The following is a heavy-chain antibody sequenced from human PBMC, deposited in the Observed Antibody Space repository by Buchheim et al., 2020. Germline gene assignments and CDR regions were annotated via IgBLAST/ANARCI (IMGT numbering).Heavy chain of an antibody. D-gene: IGHD1-14*01. CDR3: ARRFSANNAHDS. CDR2: IYPADSDT. J-gene: IGHJ4*02. Sequence: EVQLVQSGAEVKKPGESLNISCKTSGYSFTTYWIAWVRQMPGKGLECMGIIYPADSDTRYSPSFQGQVTISADKSIRTAYLQGSSLKASDAAMYDCARRFSANNAHDSWGQGT. CDR1: GYSFTTYW. V-gene: IGHV5-51*03.